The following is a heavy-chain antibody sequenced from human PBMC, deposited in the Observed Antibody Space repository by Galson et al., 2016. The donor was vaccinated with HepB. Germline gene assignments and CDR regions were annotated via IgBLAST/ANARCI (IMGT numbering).Heavy chain of an antibody. V-gene: IGHV3-23*01. D-gene: IGHD1-26*01. CDR1: GFTFSSYA. Sequence: SLRLSCAASGFTFSSYAMTWVRQAPGKGLEWVSGIRGGGDGTYYADSVRGRFTISRDNSKSMLYLQMNSLRPEDTAVYFCARDSLSGSYSSALEYWGQGTLVTVSS. J-gene: IGHJ4*02. CDR3: ARDSLSGSYSSALEY. CDR2: IRGGGDGT.